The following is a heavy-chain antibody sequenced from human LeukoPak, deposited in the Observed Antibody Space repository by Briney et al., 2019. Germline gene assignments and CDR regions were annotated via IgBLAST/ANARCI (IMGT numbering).Heavy chain of an antibody. V-gene: IGHV3-23*01. CDR2: ISGSGGST. Sequence: GGSLRLSCAASRFTFSSYAMSWVRQAPAKGLEWVSAISGSGGSTYYAASAKGRFTISRDNSKNTLYLQMNSLSPDDTAVYYWSKDGDPSSSWTLLGDYWGEGTRDSVS. CDR3: SKDGDPSSSWTLLGDY. J-gene: IGHJ4*02. D-gene: IGHD6-13*01. CDR1: RFTFSSYA.